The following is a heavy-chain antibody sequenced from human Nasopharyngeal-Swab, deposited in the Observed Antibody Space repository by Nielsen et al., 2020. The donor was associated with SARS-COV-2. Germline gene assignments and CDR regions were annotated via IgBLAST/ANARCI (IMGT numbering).Heavy chain of an antibody. Sequence: SVKVSCKASGGTFSSYAISWVRPAPGQGLEWMGGIIPIFGTANYARKFQGRVTITADESTSTAYMELSSLRSEDTAVYYCASTPYSSGWYGPRSANYGMDVWGQGTTVTVSS. V-gene: IGHV1-69*13. CDR1: GGTFSSYA. CDR3: ASTPYSSGWYGPRSANYGMDV. J-gene: IGHJ6*02. D-gene: IGHD6-19*01. CDR2: IIPIFGTA.